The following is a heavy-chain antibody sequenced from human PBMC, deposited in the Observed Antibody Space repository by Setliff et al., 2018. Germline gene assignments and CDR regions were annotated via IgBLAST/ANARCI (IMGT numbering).Heavy chain of an antibody. CDR1: GGSMSSSY. Sequence: SETLSLTCNVSGGSMSSSYWSWIRQPPGKGLEWIGYFYNSESMSYNPSLKSRVTMSTDTSKNQVSLKLTSVSAADTAVYYCARAYYHASGISHTSYIDVWGKGIAVTVSS. CDR2: FYNSESM. V-gene: IGHV4-59*08. CDR3: ARAYYHASGISHTSYIDV. D-gene: IGHD3-10*01. J-gene: IGHJ6*03.